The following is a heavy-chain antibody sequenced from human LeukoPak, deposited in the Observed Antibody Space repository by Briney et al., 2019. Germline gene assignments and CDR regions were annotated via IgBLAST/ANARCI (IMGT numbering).Heavy chain of an antibody. Sequence: SETLSLTCTVSGGSISSSLYHWGWIRQSPGKNLEWLGSIYYTGTTHYNPSLKSRVTISVDTSKNQFSLKLSSVTATDTAVYYCATESTTWHNVDYWGQGTLVTVSS. V-gene: IGHV4-39*07. CDR3: ATESTTWHNVDY. J-gene: IGHJ4*02. CDR1: GGSISSSLYH. D-gene: IGHD1-14*01. CDR2: IYYTGTT.